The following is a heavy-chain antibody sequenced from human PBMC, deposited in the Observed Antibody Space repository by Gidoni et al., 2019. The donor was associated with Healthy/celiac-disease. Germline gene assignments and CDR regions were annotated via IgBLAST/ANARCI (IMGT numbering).Heavy chain of an antibody. Sequence: EVQLVESGGGLVQPGGSLRLSCAASGFTFSSYSMNWVRQAPGKGLEWVSYISSSSSTIYYADSVKGRFTISRDNAKNSLYLQMNSLRAEDTAVYYCARDTDRFLYPWGQGTLVTVSS. CDR2: ISSSSSTI. CDR3: ARDTDRFLYP. V-gene: IGHV3-48*01. CDR1: GFTFSSYS. J-gene: IGHJ5*02.